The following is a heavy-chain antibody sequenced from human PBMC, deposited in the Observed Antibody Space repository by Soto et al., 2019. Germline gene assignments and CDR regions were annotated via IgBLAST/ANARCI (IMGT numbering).Heavy chain of an antibody. D-gene: IGHD5-12*01. J-gene: IGHJ6*02. V-gene: IGHV4-31*03. CDR1: GGSISSGGYY. Sequence: QVQLQESGRGLVKPSQTLSLTCTVSGGSISSGGYYWSWIRQHPGKGLEWIGYIYYSGSTYYNPSLKSRVTISVDTSKNQFSLKLSSVTAADTAVYYCARESGDGYNSDYYGMDVWGQGTKVTVSS. CDR2: IYYSGST. CDR3: ARESGDGYNSDYYGMDV.